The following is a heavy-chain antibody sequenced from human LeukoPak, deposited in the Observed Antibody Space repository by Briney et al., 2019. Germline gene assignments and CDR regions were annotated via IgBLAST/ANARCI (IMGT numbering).Heavy chain of an antibody. D-gene: IGHD5-18*01. Sequence: AASVKVSCKASGYTFTSYGISWVRQAPGQGLEWMGWISAYNGNTNYAQKLQSRVAMTTDTSTSTAYMELRSLRSDDTAVYYCARDLSYTAPNWFDPWGQGTLVTVSS. V-gene: IGHV1-18*01. CDR2: ISAYNGNT. CDR1: GYTFTSYG. CDR3: ARDLSYTAPNWFDP. J-gene: IGHJ5*02.